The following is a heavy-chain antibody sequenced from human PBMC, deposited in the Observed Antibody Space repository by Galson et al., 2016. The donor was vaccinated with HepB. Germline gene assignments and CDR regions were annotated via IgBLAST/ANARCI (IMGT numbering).Heavy chain of an antibody. Sequence: SLRLSCAASGFTFSSYGLNWVRQAPGKGLEWVAVVSHDGSETYYVDSVKGRFTISRDNSKNTLYLQMSSLRPEDTAVYYCAKHRREGVLILGHENALDVWGQGTMVTVPS. D-gene: IGHD2-8*01. CDR2: VSHDGSET. V-gene: IGHV3-30*18. CDR3: AKHRREGVLILGHENALDV. CDR1: GFTFSSYG. J-gene: IGHJ3*01.